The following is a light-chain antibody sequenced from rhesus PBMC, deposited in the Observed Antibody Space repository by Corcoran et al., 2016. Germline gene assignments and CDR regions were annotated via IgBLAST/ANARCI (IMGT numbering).Light chain of an antibody. J-gene: IGLJ1*01. CDR3: SSYAGSNTYI. V-gene: IGLV2-32*02. CDR2: EVS. Sequence: QAVLTQPPSVSGSPGQSVTISCTGTCNDVGAYDYVSWFQQRPGTAPKLMIYEVSKRPSGVSDRFSGSKSDNTASLTISGLQAEDEADYYCSSYAGSNTYIFGTGTRLPVL. CDR1: CNDVGAYDY.